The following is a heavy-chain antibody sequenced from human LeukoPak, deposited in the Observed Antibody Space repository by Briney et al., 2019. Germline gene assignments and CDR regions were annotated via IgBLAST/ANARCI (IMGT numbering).Heavy chain of an antibody. D-gene: IGHD2-2*01. CDR2: IRYDGSNK. CDR3: AGTSLYYYYYYMDV. J-gene: IGHJ6*03. CDR1: GFTFSSYG. Sequence: PGGSLRLSCAASGFTFSSYGMHWVRQAPGKGLEWVAFIRYDGSNKYFADSVKGRFTISRDNSKNTLYLQMNSLRAEDTAVYYCAGTSLYYYYYYMDVWGKGTTVTVSS. V-gene: IGHV3-30*02.